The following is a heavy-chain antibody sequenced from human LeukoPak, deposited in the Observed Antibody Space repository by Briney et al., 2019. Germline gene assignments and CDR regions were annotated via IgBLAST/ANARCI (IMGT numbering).Heavy chain of an antibody. Sequence: SETLSLTCTVSGGSISSSSYYWGWIRQPPGKGLEWIGSIYYSGSTYYNPSLKSRVTISVDTSKNQFSLKLSSVTAADTAVYYCARDWTVHYYYHGMDVWGQGTTVTVSS. D-gene: IGHD3/OR15-3a*01. CDR2: IYYSGST. J-gene: IGHJ6*02. CDR1: GGSISSSSYY. CDR3: ARDWTVHYYYHGMDV. V-gene: IGHV4-39*07.